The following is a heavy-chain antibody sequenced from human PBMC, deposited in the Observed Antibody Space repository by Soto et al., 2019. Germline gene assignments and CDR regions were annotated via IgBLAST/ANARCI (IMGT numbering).Heavy chain of an antibody. CDR2: IIPIFGTA. CDR1: GGTFSNYA. D-gene: IGHD3-22*01. J-gene: IGHJ4*02. V-gene: IGHV1-69*01. CDR3: ARDVADYYDSSGYLKGFDY. Sequence: QVQLVQSGAEVKKPGSSVKVSCKASGGTFSNYAISWVRQAPGQGLEWMGGIIPIFGTANYAQKFQGRVTITADESTSTAYMELSSLRSEDTAVDYCARDVADYYDSSGYLKGFDYWGQGTLVTVSS.